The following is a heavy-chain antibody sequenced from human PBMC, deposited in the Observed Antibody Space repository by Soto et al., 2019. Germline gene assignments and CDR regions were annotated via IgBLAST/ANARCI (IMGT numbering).Heavy chain of an antibody. CDR3: ARDPGANWFDP. D-gene: IGHD1-26*01. V-gene: IGHV4-30-4*01. CDR2: IYYSGST. J-gene: IGHJ5*02. Sequence: SETLSLTCTVSGGSISSGDYYWSWIRQPPGKGLEWIGYIYYSGSTYYNPSLKSRVTISVDTSKNQFSLKLSSVTAADTAVYYCARDPGANWFDPWGQGTLVTVPQ. CDR1: GGSISSGDYY.